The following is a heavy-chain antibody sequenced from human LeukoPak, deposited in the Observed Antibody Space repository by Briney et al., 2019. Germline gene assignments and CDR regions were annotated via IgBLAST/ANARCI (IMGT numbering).Heavy chain of an antibody. D-gene: IGHD3-22*01. CDR1: GFTFSSYA. CDR2: ISGSGGST. V-gene: IGHV3-23*01. Sequence: GGSLRLSCAASGFTFSSYAMSWVRQAPGKGLEWVSAISGSGGSTYYADFVKGRFTISRDNSKNTLYLQMNSLRAEDTAVYYCAKVFRSGYYWLFDYWGQGTLVTVSS. CDR3: AKVFRSGYYWLFDY. J-gene: IGHJ4*02.